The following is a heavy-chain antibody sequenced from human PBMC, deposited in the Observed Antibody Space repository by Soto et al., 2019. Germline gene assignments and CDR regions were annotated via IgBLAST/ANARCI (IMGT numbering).Heavy chain of an antibody. Sequence: GASVKVSCKASGGTFSSYAISWVRQAPGQGLEWMGGIIPIFGTANYAQKFQGRVTITADESTSTAYMELSSLRSEDTAVYYRARAGSSSNNVDYWGQGTLVTVSS. D-gene: IGHD6-13*01. V-gene: IGHV1-69*13. CDR3: ARAGSSSNNVDY. CDR2: IIPIFGTA. J-gene: IGHJ4*02. CDR1: GGTFSSYA.